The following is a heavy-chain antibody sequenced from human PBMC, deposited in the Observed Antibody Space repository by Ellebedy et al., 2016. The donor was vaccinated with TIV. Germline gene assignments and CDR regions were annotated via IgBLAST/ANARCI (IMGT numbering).Heavy chain of an antibody. J-gene: IGHJ6*02. CDR3: ARARGLLYEKWGGAGYGMDV. CDR2: IKQDGSEK. D-gene: IGHD1-26*01. Sequence: GESLKISCVDSGFSFSIYSMSWVRQAPGKGLEWVANIKQDGSEKYYVDYVKGRFNISRDNAKNSLYLQMNSLRAEDTAVYYCARARGLLYEKWGGAGYGMDVWGQGTTVSVSS. CDR1: GFSFSIYS. V-gene: IGHV3-7*03.